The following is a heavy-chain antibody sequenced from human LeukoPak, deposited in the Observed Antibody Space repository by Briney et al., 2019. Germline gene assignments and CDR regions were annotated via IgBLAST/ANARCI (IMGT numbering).Heavy chain of an antibody. CDR3: ARGRLVRGVMGGNWFDP. D-gene: IGHD3-10*01. J-gene: IGHJ5*02. CDR2: FGVSGAT. CDR1: GFTFSNYD. Sequence: GESLRLSCAASGFTFSNYDMHWVRQATGKGLEWVSGFGVSGATYYSDSVKGRFTISRDDSKNSLYLQMNNLRAGDTALYYCARGRLVRGVMGGNWFDPWGQGTLVTVSS. V-gene: IGHV3-13*04.